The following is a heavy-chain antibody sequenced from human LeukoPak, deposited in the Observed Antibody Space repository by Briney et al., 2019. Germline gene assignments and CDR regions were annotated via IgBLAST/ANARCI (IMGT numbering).Heavy chain of an antibody. Sequence: ASVKVSCKASDYTFTSYGFSWVRQAPGQGLEWMGWISAYNGYTNYAQNLQSRVTMTTDTSTSTAYMELRSLRSDDTAVYYCARAYLTLGYCSSTSCYPDAFDIWGQGTMVTVSS. D-gene: IGHD2-2*01. J-gene: IGHJ3*02. CDR2: ISAYNGYT. V-gene: IGHV1-18*01. CDR3: ARAYLTLGYCSSTSCYPDAFDI. CDR1: DYTFTSYG.